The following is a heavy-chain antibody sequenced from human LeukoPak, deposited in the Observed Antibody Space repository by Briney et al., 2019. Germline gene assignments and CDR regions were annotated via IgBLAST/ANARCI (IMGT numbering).Heavy chain of an antibody. D-gene: IGHD4-17*01. CDR3: ARDGSYGDYFDY. V-gene: IGHV3-66*01. CDR2: IYSGGST. Sequence: GGSLRLSCAASGFTFSSYWMHWVRQAPGKGLEWVSVIYSGGSTYYADSVKGRFTISRDNSKNTLYLQMNSLRAEDTAVYYCARDGSYGDYFDYWGQGTLVAVSS. J-gene: IGHJ4*02. CDR1: GFTFSSYW.